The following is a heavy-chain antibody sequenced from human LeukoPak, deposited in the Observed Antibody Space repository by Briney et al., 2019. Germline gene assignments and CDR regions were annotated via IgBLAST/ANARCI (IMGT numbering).Heavy chain of an antibody. CDR3: ARGEDYGDYFDY. D-gene: IGHD4-17*01. Sequence: GGSLRLSCAASGFTVSSNYMNWVRQAPGKGLEWVSVIYSGGSTYSADSVRGRFTISRDNSKNTLYLQMNNLRAEDTAVYYCARGEDYGDYFDYWGQGTLVTVPS. V-gene: IGHV3-53*01. J-gene: IGHJ4*02. CDR2: IYSGGST. CDR1: GFTVSSNY.